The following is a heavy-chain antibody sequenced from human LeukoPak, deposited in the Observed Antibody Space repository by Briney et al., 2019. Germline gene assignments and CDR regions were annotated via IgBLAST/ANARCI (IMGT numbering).Heavy chain of an antibody. CDR1: GFTFSNYD. Sequence: GGSLRLSCAASGFTFSNYDLHWVRQATGKGLEWVSSIGTVGDAYYSGSVKGRFTISRENAKNSWYLQMSSLRAGDTAVYYCVRDRNNIRCSGARMDVWGQGTTVTVSS. J-gene: IGHJ6*02. D-gene: IGHD2/OR15-2a*01. CDR2: IGTVGDA. V-gene: IGHV3-13*01. CDR3: VRDRNNIRCSGARMDV.